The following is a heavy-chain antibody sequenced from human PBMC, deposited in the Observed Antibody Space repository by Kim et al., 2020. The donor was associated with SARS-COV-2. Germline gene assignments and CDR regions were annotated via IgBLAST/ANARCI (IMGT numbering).Heavy chain of an antibody. CDR3: ARYGDYRRYYFDY. Sequence: SETLSLTCTVSGGSISSYYWSWIRQPPGKGLEWIGYIYYSGSTNYNPSLKSRVTISVDTSKNQFSLKLSSVTAADTAVYYCARYGDYRRYYFDYWGQGTLVTVSS. D-gene: IGHD4-17*01. J-gene: IGHJ4*02. V-gene: IGHV4-59*13. CDR1: GGSISSYY. CDR2: IYYSGST.